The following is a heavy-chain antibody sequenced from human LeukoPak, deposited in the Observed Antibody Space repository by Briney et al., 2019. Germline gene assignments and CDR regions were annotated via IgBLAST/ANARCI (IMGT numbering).Heavy chain of an antibody. Sequence: GASVKVSCKASGYTFTGYYMHWVRQAPGQGLEWMGWINPNSGGTNYAQKFQGRVTMTRDTSISTAYMELSRLRSDDTAVYYCARESSITPGAFDIWGQGTMVTVSS. CDR3: ARESSITPGAFDI. V-gene: IGHV1-2*02. CDR1: GYTFTGYY. J-gene: IGHJ3*02. CDR2: INPNSGGT.